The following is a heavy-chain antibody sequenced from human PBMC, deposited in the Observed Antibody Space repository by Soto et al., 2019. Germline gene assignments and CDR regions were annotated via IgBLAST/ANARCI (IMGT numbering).Heavy chain of an antibody. J-gene: IGHJ4*02. V-gene: IGHV3-74*01. CDR2: INPDGSTT. CDR3: ARGGADTAMAHDY. CDR1: ELTCGLDR. Sequence: GGALSLSCIASELTCGLDRRTWVRPGPGKGLVWVSRINPDGSTTNYAGSVKGRFTIARDSAKNTLHLQVNSARVEDTAVYYCARGGADTAMAHDYCGQGTLVTVSS. D-gene: IGHD5-18*01.